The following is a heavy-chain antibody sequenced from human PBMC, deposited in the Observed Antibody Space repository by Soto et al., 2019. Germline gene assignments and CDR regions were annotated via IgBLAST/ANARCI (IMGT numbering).Heavy chain of an antibody. CDR3: ARESDYSHFVY. CDR1: GFTFSDYY. CDR2: IGRTGTTK. D-gene: IGHD2-15*01. V-gene: IGHV3-11*01. J-gene: IGHJ4*02. Sequence: QVQLVESGGGLVKPGGSLRLSCAASGFTFSDYYMNWVRQAPGKGLEWISYIGRTGTTKYYADSVKGRFSIFRDNAKNSVSLQMNSLRADDTAVYYCARESDYSHFVYWGQGALVTVSS.